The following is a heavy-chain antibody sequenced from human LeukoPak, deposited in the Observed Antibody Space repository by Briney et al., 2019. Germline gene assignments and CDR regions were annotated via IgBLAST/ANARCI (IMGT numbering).Heavy chain of an antibody. Sequence: GGSLRLSCAASGFTFSSYAMHWVRQAPGKGLEWVAVISYDGSNKYYADSVKGRFTISRDNSKNTLYLQMNSLRAEDTAVYYCARPRVQEALGWELRDWYFDLWGRGTLVTVSS. CDR1: GFTFSSYA. CDR2: ISYDGSNK. J-gene: IGHJ2*01. V-gene: IGHV3-30-3*01. D-gene: IGHD1-26*01. CDR3: ARPRVQEALGWELRDWYFDL.